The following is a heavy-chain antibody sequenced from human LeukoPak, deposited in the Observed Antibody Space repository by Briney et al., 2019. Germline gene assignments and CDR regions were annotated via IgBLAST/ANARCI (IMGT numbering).Heavy chain of an antibody. V-gene: IGHV4-4*07. Sequence: SETLSLTCTASGGSISSYNWSWIRQPAGKGLEWIGRIYTSGSTNYNPSLKSRVTMSVDTSKNQFSLKLSSVTAADTAVYYCARELVRGVNAAGYWGQGTLVTVSS. CDR2: IYTSGST. D-gene: IGHD3-10*01. J-gene: IGHJ4*02. CDR3: ARELVRGVNAAGY. CDR1: GGSISSYN.